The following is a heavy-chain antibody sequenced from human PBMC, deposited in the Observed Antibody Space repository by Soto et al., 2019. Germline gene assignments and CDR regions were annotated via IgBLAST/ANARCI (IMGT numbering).Heavy chain of an antibody. CDR3: ARHVYKKDIVPYAAFDL. CDR2: SYYDGSD. J-gene: IGHJ3*01. D-gene: IGHD2-8*01. CDR1: GVSISAHY. Sequence: QVHLQESGPGLVKPSETLSLTCAVSGVSISAHYWSWIRQPPGKGLEWIGYSYYDGSDAYAPSLKSRVTMSVDTSENQFSLRMNSVTAADTAVYYCARHVYKKDIVPYAAFDLWGQGTVVTVSS. V-gene: IGHV4-59*08.